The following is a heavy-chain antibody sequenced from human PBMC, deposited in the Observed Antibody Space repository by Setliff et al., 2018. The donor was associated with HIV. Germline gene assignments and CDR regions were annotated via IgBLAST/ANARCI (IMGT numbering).Heavy chain of an antibody. CDR2: INHSGRT. CDR1: GGSFSDYY. V-gene: IGHV4-34*01. Sequence: SETLSLTCAVYGGSFSDYYWSWIRQPPGKGLEWIGEINHSGRTIQSPSLGSRVTISIDTSKNQFSLKLSSVTAADTAVYYCASSGYSLYYYYGMDVWGQGTTVTVSS. J-gene: IGHJ6*02. D-gene: IGHD1-26*01. CDR3: ASSGYSLYYYYGMDV.